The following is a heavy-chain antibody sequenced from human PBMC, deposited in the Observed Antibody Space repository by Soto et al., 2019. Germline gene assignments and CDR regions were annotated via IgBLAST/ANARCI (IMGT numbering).Heavy chain of an antibody. V-gene: IGHV1-58*01. Sequence: QMQLVQSGPEVKKPGTSVKVSCKASGFTFTSSAVQWVRQARGQRLEWIGWIVVGSGNTNYAQKFQERVTITRDMSTSTAYMELSSLRSEDTAVYYCAAVVPGTTNFDYWGQGTLVTVSS. CDR1: GFTFTSSA. CDR2: IVVGSGNT. D-gene: IGHD3-16*02. J-gene: IGHJ4*02. CDR3: AAVVPGTTNFDY.